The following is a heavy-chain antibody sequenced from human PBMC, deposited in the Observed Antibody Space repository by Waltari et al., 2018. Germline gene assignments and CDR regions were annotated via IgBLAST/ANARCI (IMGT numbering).Heavy chain of an antibody. V-gene: IGHV1-69*01. Sequence: QVQLVQSGAEVKQPGSSVKVSCKASGATFSSYAISWVLQSPGQGLEWMGGIIPIFGTANYAQKFQGRVTITADESTSTAYMELSSLRSEDTAVYFCATGHYDSSGYLGAFDIWGQGTMVTVSS. D-gene: IGHD3-22*01. CDR1: GATFSSYA. CDR2: IIPIFGTA. CDR3: ATGHYDSSGYLGAFDI. J-gene: IGHJ3*02.